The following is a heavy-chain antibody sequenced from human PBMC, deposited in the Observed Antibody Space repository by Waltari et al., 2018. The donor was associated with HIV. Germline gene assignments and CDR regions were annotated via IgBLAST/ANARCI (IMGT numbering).Heavy chain of an antibody. CDR2: INTNTGNP. J-gene: IGHJ4*02. CDR1: GYTFINYA. CDR3: ARAREWELLYPIDY. Sequence: QVQLGQSGSELKTPGASVKVSCKASGYTFINYAMNWVRQAPGQWLEWMGWINTNTGNPTYAQGFTGRFVFSLDTSVSTAYLQISSLKTEDTAVYYCARAREWELLYPIDYWGQGTLVTVS. V-gene: IGHV7-4-1*02. D-gene: IGHD1-26*01.